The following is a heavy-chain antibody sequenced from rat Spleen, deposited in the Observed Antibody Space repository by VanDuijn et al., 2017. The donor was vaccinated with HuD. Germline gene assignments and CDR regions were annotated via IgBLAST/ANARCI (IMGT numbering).Heavy chain of an antibody. Sequence: EVQLAESGGGLVQPGNSLKLSCTTSGFTFSTAWMYWYRQFPEKRLEWVARIKAKSNNYATDYTGSVKGRFTISRDDSKSSIYLQMNNLKEEDTAIYYCARHNSGYGVMDAWGQGASVTVSS. CDR1: GFTFSTAW. V-gene: IGHV6-6*01. CDR2: IKAKSNNYAT. J-gene: IGHJ4*01. CDR3: ARHNSGYGVMDA. D-gene: IGHD4-3*01.